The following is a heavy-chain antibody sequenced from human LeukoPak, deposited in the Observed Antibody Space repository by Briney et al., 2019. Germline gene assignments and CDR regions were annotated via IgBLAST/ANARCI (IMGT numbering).Heavy chain of an antibody. Sequence: GGSLRLSCAASGFTFSSYAMHWVRQAPGKGLEWVAFIRYDENNKYYADSVKGRFTISRDNSKNTLYLQMNSLRAEDTAVYYCARDHSSGWSFDYWGQGTLVTVSS. CDR1: GFTFSSYA. D-gene: IGHD6-19*01. J-gene: IGHJ4*02. CDR2: IRYDENNK. CDR3: ARDHSSGWSFDY. V-gene: IGHV3-30*02.